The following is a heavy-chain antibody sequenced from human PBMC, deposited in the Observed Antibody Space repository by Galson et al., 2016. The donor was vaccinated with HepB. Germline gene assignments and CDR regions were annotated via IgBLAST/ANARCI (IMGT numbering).Heavy chain of an antibody. Sequence: SLRLSCAASGFTFSSYGMHWVRQAPGKGLEWVAVIWYDGSNEYYADSVKGRFTISRDNPKTTLYLQMNSLRAEDTAVYYCASLGSLGSFSRGLYWGQGTLVTVSS. D-gene: IGHD3-10*01. CDR2: IWYDGSNE. CDR3: ASLGSLGSFSRGLY. J-gene: IGHJ4*02. CDR1: GFTFSSYG. V-gene: IGHV3-33*01.